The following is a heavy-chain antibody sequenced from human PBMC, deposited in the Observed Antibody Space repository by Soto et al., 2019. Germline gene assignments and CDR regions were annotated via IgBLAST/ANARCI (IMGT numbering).Heavy chain of an antibody. J-gene: IGHJ3*02. CDR1: EYTFTAYY. CDR3: ARARLPAYYDTSHSYVSEI. Sequence: ASVKVSCKASEYTFTAYYIHWVRQAPGQGLQWMGWMNANSGGTNYAQNFQGRVTLTRDTSISTAYMELSSLRSDDTAIYYCARARLPAYYDTSHSYVSEIWGQGTMVTVSS. V-gene: IGHV1-2*02. D-gene: IGHD3-22*01. CDR2: MNANSGGT.